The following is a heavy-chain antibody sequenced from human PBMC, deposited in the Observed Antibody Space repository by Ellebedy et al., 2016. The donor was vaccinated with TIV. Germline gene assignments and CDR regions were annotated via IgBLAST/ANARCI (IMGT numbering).Heavy chain of an antibody. CDR1: GGSISSYY. Sequence: SETLSLTCTVSGGSISSYYWGWIRQPPGKGLEWIGSIYYSGSTYYNPSLKSRVTISVDTSKNQFSLKLSSVTAADTAVYHCARVGSSGYYDYYYYGMDVWGQGTTVTVSS. D-gene: IGHD3-22*01. J-gene: IGHJ6*02. CDR3: ARVGSSGYYDYYYYGMDV. CDR2: IYYSGST. V-gene: IGHV4-39*01.